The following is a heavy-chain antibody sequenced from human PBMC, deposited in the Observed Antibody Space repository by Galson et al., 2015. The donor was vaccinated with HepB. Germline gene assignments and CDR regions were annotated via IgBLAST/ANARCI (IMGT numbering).Heavy chain of an antibody. J-gene: IGHJ4*02. CDR3: ARGGYHFDN. CDR2: ISYDRSST. CDR1: GFTYSSYA. V-gene: IGHV3-30*04. Sequence: SLRLSCAASGFTYSSYAMHWVRQAPGKGLEWVAVISYDRSSTIYADAVRGRFTISRDNAKKMLYLQMNSLRAEDTAVYFCARGGYHFDNWGQGTLV. D-gene: IGHD6-13*01.